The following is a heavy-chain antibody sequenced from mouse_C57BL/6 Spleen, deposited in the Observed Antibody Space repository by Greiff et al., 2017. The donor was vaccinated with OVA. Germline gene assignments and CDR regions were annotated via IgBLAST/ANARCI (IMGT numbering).Heavy chain of an antibody. V-gene: IGHV1-69*01. J-gene: IGHJ4*01. D-gene: IGHD1-1*01. CDR1: GYTFTSYW. CDR2: IDPSDSYT. CDR3: ASYYTYALDD. Sequence: VQLQQPGAELVMPGASVKLSCKASGYTFTSYWMHWVKQRPGQGLEWIGEIDPSDSYTNYNQKFKGKSTLTVDKSSSTAYMQLSSLTSEDSAAYYCASYYTYALDDWGQGTSVTVSS.